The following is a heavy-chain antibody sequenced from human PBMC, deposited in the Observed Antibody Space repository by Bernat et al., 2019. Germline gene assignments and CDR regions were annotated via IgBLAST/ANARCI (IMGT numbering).Heavy chain of an antibody. CDR3: ARDPKTCYHDY. CDR2: INAGNGDT. D-gene: IGHD2-2*01. CDR1: GYTFTNYA. V-gene: IGHV1-3*05. J-gene: IGHJ4*02. Sequence: VQLMQSGAEEKKPGASVKVSCKASGYTFTNYAIHWVRQAPGQRLECMGWINAGNGDTKYSQKFQGRLTITRDTSASTAYMELSSLRSEDTGVYYCARDPKTCYHDYWGQGTLVAGSS.